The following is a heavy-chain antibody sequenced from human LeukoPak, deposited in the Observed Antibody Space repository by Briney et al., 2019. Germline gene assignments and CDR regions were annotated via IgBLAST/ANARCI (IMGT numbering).Heavy chain of an antibody. V-gene: IGHV4-39*07. J-gene: IGHJ4*02. D-gene: IGHD3-10*01. CDR2: IYHSGNT. Sequence: SETLSLTCTVSGGSISIDNYHWAWIRQPPGKGLEWIGSIYHSGNTYYNPSLESRVTIPVDTYKNHFSLQLSSVTAADTAVYYCTRVRPGSQSDYWGQGTLVTVSS. CDR3: TRVRPGSQSDY. CDR1: GGSISIDNYH.